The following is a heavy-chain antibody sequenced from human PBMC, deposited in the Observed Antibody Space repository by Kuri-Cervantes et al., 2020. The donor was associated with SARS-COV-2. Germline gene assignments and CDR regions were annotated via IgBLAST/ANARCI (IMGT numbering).Heavy chain of an antibody. D-gene: IGHD3-9*01. V-gene: IGHV4-39*01. J-gene: IGHJ5*02. CDR1: GGSISGSGYY. CDR3: ARAPVLRYFDWLFGWWFDP. Sequence: SETLSLTCTVSGGSISGSGYYWAWIRQPPGKGLEWIGHIHYRETTYYNPSLKSRATISVDTSKNQFSLKLSSVTAADTAVYYCARAPVLRYFDWLFGWWFDPWGQGTLVTVSS. CDR2: IHYRETT.